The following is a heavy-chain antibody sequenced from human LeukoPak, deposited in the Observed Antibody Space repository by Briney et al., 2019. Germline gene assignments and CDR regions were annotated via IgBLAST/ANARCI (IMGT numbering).Heavy chain of an antibody. D-gene: IGHD6-19*01. CDR1: GGSISSNNYY. CDR2: FYYSGNT. CDR3: ASSGWYDRWFDP. J-gene: IGHJ5*02. V-gene: IGHV4-39*07. Sequence: SETLSLTCTVSGGSISSNNYYWGWIRQPPGKGLEWIGSFYYSGNTYYNPSLKSRVTISVDTSKNQFSLKLSSVTAADTAVYYCASSGWYDRWFDPWGQGTLVTVSS.